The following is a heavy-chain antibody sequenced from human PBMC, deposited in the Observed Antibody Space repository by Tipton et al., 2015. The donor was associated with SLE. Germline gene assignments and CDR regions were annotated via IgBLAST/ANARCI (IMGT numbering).Heavy chain of an antibody. J-gene: IGHJ3*02. D-gene: IGHD7-27*01. Sequence: LRLSCTATGDSVTSSGYYWSWIRQHPGKGLEWIGFISYDGRTKYNPSLKSRVTISLYTSKTQFFLRLSSVTAADTAVYFCARGPNWGLDDAFDIWGQGTMVSVSS. CDR2: ISYDGRT. CDR1: GDSVTSSGYY. CDR3: ARGPNWGLDDAFDI. V-gene: IGHV4-31*02.